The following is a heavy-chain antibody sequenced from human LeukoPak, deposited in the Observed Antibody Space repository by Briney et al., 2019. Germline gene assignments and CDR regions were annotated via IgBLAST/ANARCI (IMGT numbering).Heavy chain of an antibody. CDR1: GFTFSTYE. V-gene: IGHV3-48*03. D-gene: IGHD6-19*01. CDR3: ARGGYSSGWFAY. CDR2: ISSSGNIV. J-gene: IGHJ5*01. Sequence: GGSLRLSCAASGFTFSTYEMNWVRQAPGKGLEWVSYISSSGNIVYYADSVKGRFTISRDSAKNSLYLQMNSLRAEDTAVYYCARGGYSSGWFAYWGQGTLVTVSS.